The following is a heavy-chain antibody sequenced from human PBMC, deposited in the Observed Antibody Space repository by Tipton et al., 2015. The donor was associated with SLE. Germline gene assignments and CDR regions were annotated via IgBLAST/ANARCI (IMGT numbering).Heavy chain of an antibody. V-gene: IGHV4-59*06. Sequence: GLVKPSETLSLTCSVSGGSLSSYYWTWIRQHPGKGLEWIGHMSYSGSTYYNPSLKSRITISVDTSKNHFSLKLSSVTAADTAVYYCARGGVGGYDYFDHWGQGTLVTVSS. CDR1: GGSLSSYY. J-gene: IGHJ4*02. D-gene: IGHD5-12*01. CDR3: ARGGVGGYDYFDH. CDR2: MSYSGST.